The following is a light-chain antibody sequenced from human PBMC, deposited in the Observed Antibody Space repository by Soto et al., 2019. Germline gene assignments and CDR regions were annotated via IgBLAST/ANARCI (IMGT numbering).Light chain of an antibody. J-gene: IGKJ1*01. Sequence: EIVLTQSPGTLSMSPGERATLSCRASQSVSSSALAWYQQTPGQAPRLLIFGASSRATGITDRFSGSGSGTDFTLTISRLEPEDFAVYFCQQYGSSPTFGQGTKVEIK. CDR3: QQYGSSPT. CDR1: QSVSSSA. CDR2: GAS. V-gene: IGKV3-20*01.